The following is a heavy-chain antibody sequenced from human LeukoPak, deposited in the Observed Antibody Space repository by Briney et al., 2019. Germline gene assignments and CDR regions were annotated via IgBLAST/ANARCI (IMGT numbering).Heavy chain of an antibody. Sequence: PGRSLRLSFAASGFTFSSYAMHWVRQAPGKGLEWVAVISYDGSNKYYADSVKGRFTISRDNSKNTLYLQMNSLRAEDTAVYYCAREPLDHIAAAGSLDYWGQGTLVTVSS. CDR3: AREPLDHIAAAGSLDY. CDR1: GFTFSSYA. CDR2: ISYDGSNK. J-gene: IGHJ4*02. V-gene: IGHV3-30*04. D-gene: IGHD6-13*01.